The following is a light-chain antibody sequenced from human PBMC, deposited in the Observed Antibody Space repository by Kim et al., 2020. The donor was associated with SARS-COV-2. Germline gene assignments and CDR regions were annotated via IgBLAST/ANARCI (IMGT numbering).Light chain of an antibody. Sequence: SPGRRTTHPCTARQGDSRNLALYQQKPSQAPRLLNYGASTRATGIPARVSGSGSGTEFTLTISSLQSEDFAVYYCQQYNNWPPYSFGQGTKLEI. CDR2: GAS. V-gene: IGKV3-15*01. CDR1: QGDSRN. J-gene: IGKJ2*03. CDR3: QQYNNWPPYS.